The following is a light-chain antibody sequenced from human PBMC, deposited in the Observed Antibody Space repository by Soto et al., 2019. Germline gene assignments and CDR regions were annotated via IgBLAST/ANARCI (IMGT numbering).Light chain of an antibody. J-gene: IGLJ1*01. CDR1: SSDVGNYNY. CDR2: DVG. CDR3: SSYTSSNTYV. V-gene: IGLV2-14*01. Sequence: QSVLTQPASVSGSPGQSIAISCTGTSSDVGNYNYVSWYQQHPGKAPKLMIHDVGNRPSGVSDRFSGSKSGNTASLTISGLQAEDGADYYCSSYTSSNTYVFGTGTKVTVL.